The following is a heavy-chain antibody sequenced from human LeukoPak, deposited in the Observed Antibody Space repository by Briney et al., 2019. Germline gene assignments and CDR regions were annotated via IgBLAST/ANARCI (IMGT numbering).Heavy chain of an antibody. CDR2: INPNSGGT. V-gene: IGHV1-2*02. Sequence: ASVKVSCKASGYTFTGYYMHWVRQAPGQGLEWMGWINPNSGGTNYAQKFQGRVTMTRDTSISTAYMELRSLRSDDTAVYYCARDGPHYDFWSGYPATYFDYWGQGTLVTVSS. CDR3: ARDGPHYDFWSGYPATYFDY. J-gene: IGHJ4*02. D-gene: IGHD3-3*01. CDR1: GYTFTGYY.